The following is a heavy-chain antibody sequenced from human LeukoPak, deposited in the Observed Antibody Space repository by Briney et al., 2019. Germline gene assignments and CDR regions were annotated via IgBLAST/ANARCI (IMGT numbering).Heavy chain of an antibody. Sequence: PGGSLRLSCAASGFTFSNFPMTWVRRAPGKGLESFSSISGSGGDTYYTDSVKGRFTISRDNLNNTLYLQMNSLRADDTAIYYCAKMSDSLATGSHIDFWGQGTLVTVSS. CDR2: ISGSGGDT. V-gene: IGHV3-23*01. D-gene: IGHD1-26*01. CDR3: AKMSDSLATGSHIDF. J-gene: IGHJ4*02. CDR1: GFTFSNFP.